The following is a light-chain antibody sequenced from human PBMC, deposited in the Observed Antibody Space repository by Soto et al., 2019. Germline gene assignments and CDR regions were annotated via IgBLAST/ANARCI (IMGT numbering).Light chain of an antibody. Sequence: VLTQSPGTLSLTSGERATLSCRASQSISGTYLAWYQQKPGQAPRLLIYSASTRATGIPDRFSGSGSGTDFTLTISRLEPEDFAVYYCQHYGTSPSTFGRGTKVDIK. CDR1: QSISGTY. CDR3: QHYGTSPST. J-gene: IGKJ1*01. CDR2: SAS. V-gene: IGKV3-20*01.